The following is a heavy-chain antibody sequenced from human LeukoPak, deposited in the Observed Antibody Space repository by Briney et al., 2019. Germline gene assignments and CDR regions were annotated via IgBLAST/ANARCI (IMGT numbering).Heavy chain of an antibody. D-gene: IGHD2/OR15-2a*01. CDR1: GFTFSSYG. Sequence: GGSLRLSCAASGFTFSSYGMTWVRQGPGKGLEWVSYISSSGTTKYYADSVKGRFTLSRDNAKKSLSLQMNSLRAEDTAIYYCARSNRDAFDMWGQGTVVTVSS. CDR3: ARSNRDAFDM. CDR2: ISSSGTTK. J-gene: IGHJ3*02. V-gene: IGHV3-48*04.